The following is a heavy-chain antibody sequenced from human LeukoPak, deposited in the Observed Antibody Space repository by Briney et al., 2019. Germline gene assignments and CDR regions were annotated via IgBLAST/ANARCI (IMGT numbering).Heavy chain of an antibody. CDR2: ISYDGSNK. D-gene: IGHD6-19*01. V-gene: IGHV3-30*18. CDR3: AKDVRQWLAPTYYFDY. J-gene: IGHJ4*02. CDR1: GFTFSSYG. Sequence: PGGSLRLSCAASGFTFSSYGMHWVRQAPGKGLEWVADISYDGSNKYYADSVKGRFTISRDNSKNTLYLQMNSLRAEDTAVYYCAKDVRQWLAPTYYFDYWGQGTLVTVSS.